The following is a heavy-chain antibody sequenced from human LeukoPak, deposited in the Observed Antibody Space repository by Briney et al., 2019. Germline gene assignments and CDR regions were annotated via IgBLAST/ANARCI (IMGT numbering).Heavy chain of an antibody. Sequence: GGSLRLSCVASGFTFSNYGMHWVRQAPGKGLEGVAIIWLDGSHTYYADSVKGRVTFSRDNSKNTLYLQMNSLRAEDTAVYFCAKRGVVIRVILVGFHKEAYYFDSWGQGALVTVSS. V-gene: IGHV3-33*06. CDR2: IWLDGSHT. CDR1: GFTFSNYG. J-gene: IGHJ4*02. D-gene: IGHD3-22*01. CDR3: AKRGVVIRVILVGFHKEAYYFDS.